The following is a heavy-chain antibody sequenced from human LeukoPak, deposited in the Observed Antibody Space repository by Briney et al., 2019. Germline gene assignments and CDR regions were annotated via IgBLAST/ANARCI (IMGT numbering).Heavy chain of an antibody. J-gene: IGHJ3*02. D-gene: IGHD1-26*01. CDR1: GYTFTGYY. CDR3: ARERELGDDAFDI. Sequence: ASVKVSCEASGYTFTGYYMHWVRQAPGQGLEWMGWINPNSGGTNYAQKFQGRVTMTRDTSISTAYMELSRLRSDDTAVYYCARERELGDDAFDIWGQGTMVTVSS. CDR2: INPNSGGT. V-gene: IGHV1-2*02.